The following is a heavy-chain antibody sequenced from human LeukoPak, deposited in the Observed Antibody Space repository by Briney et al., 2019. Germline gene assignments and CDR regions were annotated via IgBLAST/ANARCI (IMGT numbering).Heavy chain of an antibody. V-gene: IGHV4-31*03. D-gene: IGHD5-18*01. CDR2: IHVFGKA. J-gene: IGHJ4*02. CDR3: ARASTSMVPKYFDY. Sequence: SETLSLTCSVSGGSVSSGGYYWSWIRQHPGKGLEWIGSIHVFGKAYYNPSLTSRVSISVDTSKNQFSLTVNSVTVADTARYYCARASTSMVPKYFDYWGQGTLVTVSS. CDR1: GGSVSSGGYY.